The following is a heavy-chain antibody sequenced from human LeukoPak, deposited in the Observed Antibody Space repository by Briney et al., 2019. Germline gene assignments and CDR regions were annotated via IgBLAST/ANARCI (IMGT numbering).Heavy chain of an antibody. J-gene: IGHJ4*02. V-gene: IGHV1-3*01. D-gene: IGHD4-11*01. Sequence: GASVKVSCKASGYTFINYAIHWVRQAPGQRREWMGWINAANGNTKYSQKFQGRVTITRDTSASTAYMELSSLRSEDTAVYYCARGDYSNPLIDYWGQETLVTVSS. CDR2: INAANGNT. CDR1: GYTFINYA. CDR3: ARGDYSNPLIDY.